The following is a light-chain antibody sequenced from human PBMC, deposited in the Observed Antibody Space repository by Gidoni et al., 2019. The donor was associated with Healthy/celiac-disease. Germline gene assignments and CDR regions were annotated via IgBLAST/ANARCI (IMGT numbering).Light chain of an antibody. Sequence: DIQMTQSPSSLSASVGDRVTLTCRAGQSISSYLNWYQQKPGKAPKLLIHAASSLQSGVPSRFSGSGSGTDFTLTISSLQPEDFATYYCQQSYSTPQTFGPGTKVDIK. CDR2: AAS. V-gene: IGKV1-39*01. CDR3: QQSYSTPQT. J-gene: IGKJ3*01. CDR1: QSISSY.